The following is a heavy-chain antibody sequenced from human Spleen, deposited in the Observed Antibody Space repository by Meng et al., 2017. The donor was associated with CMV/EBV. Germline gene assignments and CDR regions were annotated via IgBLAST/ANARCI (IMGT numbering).Heavy chain of an antibody. J-gene: IGHJ4*02. D-gene: IGHD3-22*01. Sequence: SVQVSCKASGGSFGSNALSWVRQAPGQGLEWMGGIIPILGLSTYAQRFQGRVTITADKSTVTGYMEVPSLRFDDTAVYYCVTYQYDTGWTEDSWGQGTLVTVSS. CDR2: IIPILGLS. V-gene: IGHV1-69*10. CDR3: VTYQYDTGWTEDS. CDR1: GGSFGSNA.